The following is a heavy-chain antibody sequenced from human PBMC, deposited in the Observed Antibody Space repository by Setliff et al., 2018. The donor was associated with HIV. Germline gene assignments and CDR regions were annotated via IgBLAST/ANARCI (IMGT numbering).Heavy chain of an antibody. J-gene: IGHJ4*02. CDR3: ARDYWVAGLDY. Sequence: ETLSLTCAVSGYSISSGYYWGWIRQPPGKGLEWMANIKGDGSEKYYVDSVKGRFTISRDTAKNSLYLQMNSLSVEDPAVYYCARDYWVAGLDYWGQGTRVTVSS. V-gene: IGHV3-7*01. CDR2: IKGDGSEK. D-gene: IGHD6-19*01. CDR1: GYSISSGYY.